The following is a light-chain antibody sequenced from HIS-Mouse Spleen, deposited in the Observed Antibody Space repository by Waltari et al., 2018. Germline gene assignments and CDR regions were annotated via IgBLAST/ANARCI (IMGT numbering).Light chain of an antibody. V-gene: IGKV3-11*01. J-gene: IGKJ4*01. CDR2: DAS. CDR3: QQRSNWPPLT. CDR1: QIVSSY. Sequence: EIVLTQSPATMSLSPGERATLSCRASQIVSSYLAWYQQKPGKAPRLLIYDASNSATGIPARFSGSVSGTDFTLTISSLEPEDFAVYYCQQRSNWPPLTFGGGTKVEIK.